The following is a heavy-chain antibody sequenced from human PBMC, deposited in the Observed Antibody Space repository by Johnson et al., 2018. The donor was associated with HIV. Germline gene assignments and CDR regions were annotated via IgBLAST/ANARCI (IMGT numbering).Heavy chain of an antibody. Sequence: VQLMEYGGGLVKPGGSLRLSCAASGFTFSDYYMSWIRQAPGKGLEWVSYISSSGSTIYYADSVKGRFTISRDNSKNTLYLQMNSLRVEDTAVYYCAKGDYYDSRAAFDIWGQGTMVTVSS. CDR3: AKGDYYDSRAAFDI. CDR1: GFTFSDYY. CDR2: ISSSGSTI. V-gene: IGHV3-11*04. D-gene: IGHD3-22*01. J-gene: IGHJ3*02.